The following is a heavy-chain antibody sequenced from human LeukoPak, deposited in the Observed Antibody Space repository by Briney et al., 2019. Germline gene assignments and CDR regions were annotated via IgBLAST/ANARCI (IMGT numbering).Heavy chain of an antibody. D-gene: IGHD3-22*01. CDR2: IYYSGST. CDR1: GGSISSYY. Sequence: SETLSLTCTVSGGSISSYYWSWIRQPPGKGLEWIGYIYYSGSTNYNPSLKSRVTISVDTSKNQFSLKLSSVTAADTAVYYCARDRISDYYDSSDWYFDLWGRGTLVTVSS. V-gene: IGHV4-59*01. CDR3: ARDRISDYYDSSDWYFDL. J-gene: IGHJ2*01.